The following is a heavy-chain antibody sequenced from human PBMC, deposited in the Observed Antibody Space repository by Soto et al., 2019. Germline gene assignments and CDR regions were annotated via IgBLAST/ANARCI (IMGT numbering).Heavy chain of an antibody. J-gene: IGHJ6*02. CDR2: IYYSGST. CDR1: GDSISSYY. V-gene: IGHV4-59*01. CDR3: AREKKGVYYCGMDV. D-gene: IGHD3-10*01. Sequence: SETLSLTCTVSGDSISSYYWSWIRQPPGKGLEWIGYIYYSGSTNYNPSLKSRVTISVDTSNNQFSLQLSSVTAADTAVYYCAREKKGVYYCGMDVWGQGTTVTVSS.